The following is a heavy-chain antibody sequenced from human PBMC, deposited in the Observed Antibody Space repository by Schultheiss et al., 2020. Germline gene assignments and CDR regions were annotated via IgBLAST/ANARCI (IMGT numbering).Heavy chain of an antibody. J-gene: IGHJ4*02. CDR2: ISWDGGST. CDR1: GFTFDDYT. D-gene: IGHD6-6*01. V-gene: IGHV3-43*01. CDR3: ASERQLVLYY. Sequence: GESLKISCAASGFTFDDYTMHWVRQAPGKGLEWVSLISWDGGSTYYADSVKGRFTISRDNAKNSLYLQMNSLRDEDTAVYYCASERQLVLYYWGQGTLVTVSS.